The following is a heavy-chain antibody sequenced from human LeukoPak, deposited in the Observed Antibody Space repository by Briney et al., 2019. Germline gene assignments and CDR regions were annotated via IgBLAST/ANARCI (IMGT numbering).Heavy chain of an antibody. D-gene: IGHD2-2*01. CDR3: ARARGYCSSTSCSFDY. CDR1: GFTFDDYG. V-gene: IGHV3-20*04. Sequence: SGGSLRLSCAASGFTFDDYGMSWVRQAPGKGLEWVSGINWNGGSTGYADSVKGRFTISRDNAKNSLYLQMNSLGAEDTALYYCARARGYCSSTSCSFDYWGQGTLVTVSS. J-gene: IGHJ4*02. CDR2: INWNGGST.